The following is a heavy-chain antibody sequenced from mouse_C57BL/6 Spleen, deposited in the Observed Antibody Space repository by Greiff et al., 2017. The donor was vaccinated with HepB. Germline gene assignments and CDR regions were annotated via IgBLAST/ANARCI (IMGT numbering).Heavy chain of an antibody. CDR2: ISNGGGST. D-gene: IGHD2-3*01. J-gene: IGHJ4*01. V-gene: IGHV5-12*01. CDR3: ARRGGYYVGGAMDY. CDR1: GFTFSDYY. Sequence: EVQLQESGGGLVQPGGSLKLSCAASGFTFSDYYMYWVRQTPEKRLEWVAYISNGGGSTYYPDTVKGRFTISRDNAKNTLYLQMSRLKSEDTAMYYCARRGGYYVGGAMDYWGQGTSVTVSS.